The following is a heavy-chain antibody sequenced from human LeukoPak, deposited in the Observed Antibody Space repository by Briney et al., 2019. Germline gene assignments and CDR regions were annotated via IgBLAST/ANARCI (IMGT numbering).Heavy chain of an antibody. CDR3: ARDHGLWFGELLYYFDY. J-gene: IGHJ4*02. CDR1: GFTVSTNH. CDR2: IYNDGNT. D-gene: IGHD3-10*01. Sequence: PGGSLRLSCAVSGFTVSTNHMSWVRQAPGRGLEWVSVIYNDGNTYYADSVKGRFTISRDNSKNTLYLQMNSLRAEDTAVYYCARDHGLWFGELLYYFDYWGQGTLVTVSS. V-gene: IGHV3-53*05.